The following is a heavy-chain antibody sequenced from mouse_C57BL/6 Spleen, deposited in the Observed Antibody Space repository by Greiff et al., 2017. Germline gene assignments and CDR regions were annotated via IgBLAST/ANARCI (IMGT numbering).Heavy chain of an antibody. Sequence: QVQLQQPGAELVKPGASVKLSCKASGYTFTSYWMHWVKQRPGQGLEWIGMIHPNSGSTNYNEKFKSKATLTVDKSSSTAYMQLSSPTSEASAVYCCARRPVSYPLDYWGQGTTLTVSS. J-gene: IGHJ2*01. CDR2: IHPNSGST. V-gene: IGHV1-64*01. D-gene: IGHD6-2*01. CDR1: GYTFTSYW. CDR3: ARRPVSYPLDY.